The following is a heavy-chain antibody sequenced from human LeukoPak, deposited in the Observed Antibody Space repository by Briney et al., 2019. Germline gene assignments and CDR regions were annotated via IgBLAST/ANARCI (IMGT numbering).Heavy chain of an antibody. CDR3: ARALIGYYFDY. Sequence: GRSLRLSCAASGFTFSTYGMHWVRQAPGKGLEWVALISYDGNNEYYADSVKDRFTISRDNSKNSLYLQMNSLRAEDTAVYYCARALIGYYFDYWGQGTLVTVSS. D-gene: IGHD2-8*01. CDR2: ISYDGNNE. V-gene: IGHV3-30*03. CDR1: GFTFSTYG. J-gene: IGHJ4*02.